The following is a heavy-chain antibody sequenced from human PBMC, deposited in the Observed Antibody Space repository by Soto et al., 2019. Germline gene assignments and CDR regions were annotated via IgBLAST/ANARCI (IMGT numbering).Heavy chain of an antibody. Sequence: GSLRLSCAASGFTFSSYAMSWVRQAPGKGLEWVSAISGSGGSTYYADSVKGRFTISRDNSKNTLYLQMNSLRAEDTAVYYCAKDHRYSSSWSIFDYWGQGTLVTVSS. CDR1: GFTFSSYA. CDR2: ISGSGGST. CDR3: AKDHRYSSSWSIFDY. V-gene: IGHV3-23*01. J-gene: IGHJ4*02. D-gene: IGHD6-13*01.